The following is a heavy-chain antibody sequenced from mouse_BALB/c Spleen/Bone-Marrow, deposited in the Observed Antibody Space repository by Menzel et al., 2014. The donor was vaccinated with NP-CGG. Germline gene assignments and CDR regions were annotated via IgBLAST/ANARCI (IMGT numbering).Heavy chain of an antibody. CDR3: VRDYGYGAMDY. Sequence: EVMLVESGGGLVQPGGSRKLSCAASGFTFSSFAMHWVRQAPEKGLEWVAYISSGSITIYYADTVKGRFTISRDNPKNTLFLRMTSLRSEDTAMYYCVRDYGYGAMDYWGQGTSVTVSS. J-gene: IGHJ4*01. D-gene: IGHD1-2*01. CDR1: GFTFSSFA. CDR2: ISSGSITI. V-gene: IGHV5-17*02.